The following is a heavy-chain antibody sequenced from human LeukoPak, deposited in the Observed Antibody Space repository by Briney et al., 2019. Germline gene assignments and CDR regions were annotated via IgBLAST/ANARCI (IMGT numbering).Heavy chain of an antibody. D-gene: IGHD5-18*01. CDR1: GGSITGYY. J-gene: IGHJ4*02. CDR2: IHYTGAT. CDR3: ARHMGYSYGYDPFDY. V-gene: IGHV4-34*01. Sequence: SETLSLTCAVYGGSITGYYWSWIRQTPGRGLEWVGEIHYTGATSYNPSLKSRATISVDTSKNQFSLKLSSVTAADTAVYYCARHMGYSYGYDPFDYWGQGTLVTVSS.